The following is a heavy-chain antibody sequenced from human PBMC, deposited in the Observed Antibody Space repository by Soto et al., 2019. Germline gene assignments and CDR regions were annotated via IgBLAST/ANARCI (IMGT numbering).Heavy chain of an antibody. V-gene: IGHV1-18*01. CDR3: ARVYRITMVRGELSEY. D-gene: IGHD3-10*01. Sequence: QVQLVQSGAEVKKPGASVKVSCKASGYTFTSYGISWVRQAPGQGLEWMGWIIAYNGNTNYAQKLQGRVTMTTDTSRSTAYMELRSLRSDDTAVYYCARVYRITMVRGELSEYWGQGTLVTVSS. CDR1: GYTFTSYG. J-gene: IGHJ4*02. CDR2: IIAYNGNT.